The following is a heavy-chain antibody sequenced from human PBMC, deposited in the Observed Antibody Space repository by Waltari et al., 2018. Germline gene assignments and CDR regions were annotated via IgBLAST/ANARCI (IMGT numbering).Heavy chain of an antibody. CDR1: GGSFSGYY. D-gene: IGHD3-10*01. Sequence: QVQLQQWGAGLLKPSETLSLTCAVYGGSFSGYYWSWIRQPPGKGLEWIGEINHSGSTNYNPSLKGRVTISVDTSKNQFSLKLSSVTAADTAVYYCARRAITAYYYYGMDVWGQGTTVTVSS. CDR2: INHSGST. V-gene: IGHV4-34*01. CDR3: ARRAITAYYYYGMDV. J-gene: IGHJ6*02.